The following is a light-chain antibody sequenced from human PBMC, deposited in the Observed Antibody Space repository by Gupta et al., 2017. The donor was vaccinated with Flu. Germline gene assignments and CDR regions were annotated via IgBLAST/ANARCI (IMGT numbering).Light chain of an antibody. J-gene: IGKJ5*01. Sequence: DIQMTQSPSSLSASVGDRVTITCRASQSITTYLNWCQQKTGKAPQLLIYAASSLQSGVPSRFVGSGSGTEFTLTISSLQPEEFATYYCQQRYDTPQITFGQGTRLEI. CDR3: QQRYDTPQIT. V-gene: IGKV1-39*01. CDR2: AAS. CDR1: QSITTY.